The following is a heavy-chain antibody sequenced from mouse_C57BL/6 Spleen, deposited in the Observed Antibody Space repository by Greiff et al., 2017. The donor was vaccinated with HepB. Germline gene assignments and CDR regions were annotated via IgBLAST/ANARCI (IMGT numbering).Heavy chain of an antibody. CDR1: GYTFTSYT. V-gene: IGHV1-50*01. J-gene: IGHJ2*01. CDR3: ASIIYYGLDY. CDR2: IDPSDSYT. D-gene: IGHD2-1*01. Sequence: QVQLQQSGAELARPGASVKMSCKASGYTFTSYTMHWVKQRPGQGLEWIGEIDPSDSYTNYNQKFKGKATLTVDTSSSTAYMQLSSLTSEDSAVYYCASIIYYGLDYWGQGTTLTVSS.